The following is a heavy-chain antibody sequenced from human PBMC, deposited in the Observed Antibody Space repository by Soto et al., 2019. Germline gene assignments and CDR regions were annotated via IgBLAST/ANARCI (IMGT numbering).Heavy chain of an antibody. CDR2: IYYSGST. CDR1: GGSISSSSYY. V-gene: IGHV4-39*01. CDR3: ARLDYDYAWGSYRSSAFDI. Sequence: PSETLSLTCTVSGGSISSSSYYWGWIRQPPGKGLEWIGSIYYSGSTYYNPSLKSRVTISVDTSKNQFSLKLSSVTAADTAVYYCARLDYDYAWGSYRSSAFDIWGQGTMVTVSS. D-gene: IGHD3-16*02. J-gene: IGHJ3*02.